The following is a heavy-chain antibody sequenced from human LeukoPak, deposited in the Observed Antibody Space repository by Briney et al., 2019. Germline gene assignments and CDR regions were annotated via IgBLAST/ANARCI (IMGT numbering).Heavy chain of an antibody. D-gene: IGHD3-10*01. CDR2: SNHSGST. CDR1: GGSFSGYY. V-gene: IGHV4-34*01. CDR3: ATLFRTYYYGSGSYRRSEYFQH. J-gene: IGHJ1*01. Sequence: SETLSLTCAVYGGSFSGYYWSWIRQPPGKGLGWIGESNHSGSTNYNPSLKSRVTISVDTSKNQFSLKLSSVTAADTAVYYCATLFRTYYYGSGSYRRSEYFQHWGQGTLVTVSS.